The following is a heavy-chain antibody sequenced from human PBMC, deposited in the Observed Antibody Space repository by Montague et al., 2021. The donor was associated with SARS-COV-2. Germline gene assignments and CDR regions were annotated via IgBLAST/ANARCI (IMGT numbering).Heavy chain of an antibody. V-gene: IGHV2-5*02. CDR1: GFSLSTSGVG. D-gene: IGHD6-13*01. CDR3: AHRPRGIAADAFDY. Sequence: VKPTQTLTLTCTFSGFSLSTSGVGVGWSRQPPGKALEWPALIYWDDDKRYSPSLKSRLTITKDTSKNQVVLTMTNMDSVDTATYYCAHRPRGIAADAFDYWGQGTLVTVSS. CDR2: IYWDDDK. J-gene: IGHJ4*02.